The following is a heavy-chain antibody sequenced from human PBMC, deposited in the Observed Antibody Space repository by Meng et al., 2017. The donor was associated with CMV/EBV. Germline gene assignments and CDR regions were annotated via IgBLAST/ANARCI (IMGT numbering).Heavy chain of an antibody. Sequence: GESLKISCAASGFTISSYWMHWVRQAPGKGLVWVSRINSDGSSTSYADSVKGRFTISRDNAKNTLYLQMNSLRAEDTAVYYCARGAHSGSYYFLDFSLPDYWGQGTLVTVSS. CDR3: ARGAHSGSYYFLDFSLPDY. CDR2: INSDGSST. J-gene: IGHJ4*02. D-gene: IGHD1-26*01. CDR1: GFTISSYW. V-gene: IGHV3-74*01.